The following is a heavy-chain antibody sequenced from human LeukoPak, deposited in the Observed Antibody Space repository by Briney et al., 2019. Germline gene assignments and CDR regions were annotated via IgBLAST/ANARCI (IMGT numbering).Heavy chain of an antibody. V-gene: IGHV3-48*02. CDR3: GRDYYSSIDY. D-gene: IGHD3-10*01. CDR2: ISGSSVTI. CDR1: GFTFSGYS. J-gene: IGHJ4*02. Sequence: GGSLRLSCAASGFTFSGYSMNWVRQAPGKGREWVSYISGSSVTIYYADSVKGRFTISRDKAKNSVYLQMNSLRDDDTAVYYCGRDYYSSIDYWGQGTLATVS.